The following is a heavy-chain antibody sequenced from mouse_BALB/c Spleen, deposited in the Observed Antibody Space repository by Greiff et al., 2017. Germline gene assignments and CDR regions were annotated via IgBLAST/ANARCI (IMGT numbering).Heavy chain of an antibody. J-gene: IGHJ4*01. V-gene: IGHV5-17*02. CDR1: GFTFSSFG. Sequence: EVKLMESGGGLVQPGGSRKLSCAASGFTFSSFGMHWVRQAPEKGLEWVAYISSGSSTIYYEDTVKGRFTISRDNPKNTLFLQMTSLMSEDTAMYYCARRNYRYENYAMDYWGQGTSVTVSS. CDR2: ISSGSSTI. CDR3: ARRNYRYENYAMDY. D-gene: IGHD2-14*01.